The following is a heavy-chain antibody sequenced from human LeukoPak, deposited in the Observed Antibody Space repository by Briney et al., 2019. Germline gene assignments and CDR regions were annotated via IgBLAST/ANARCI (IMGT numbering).Heavy chain of an antibody. CDR1: GVTVSSSY. Sequence: GGSLRLSCAASGVTVSSSYMSTVRQAPGQGLERVSIMYSGGAPDYADSVKGRFTISRDNSKNTLYLQMNRLRAHDTAVYCGARDPSPFYGYYGYWSQRTLVIVPA. CDR3: ARDPSPFYGYYGY. D-gene: IGHD4-17*01. CDR2: MYSGGAP. J-gene: IGHJ4*02. V-gene: IGHV3-66*01.